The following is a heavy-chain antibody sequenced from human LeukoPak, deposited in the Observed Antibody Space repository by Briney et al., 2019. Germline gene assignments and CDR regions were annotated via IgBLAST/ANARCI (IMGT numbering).Heavy chain of an antibody. CDR3: ARGYDILTGDNYFDY. V-gene: IGHV3-13*01. D-gene: IGHD3-9*01. CDR1: GFTFSSYD. J-gene: IGHJ4*02. CDR2: IGTAGDT. Sequence: GGSLRLSCAASGFTFSSYDMHWVRQATGKGLEWVSAIGTAGDTYYPGSVKGRFTISRESAKNSLYLQMNSLRAGDTAVYYCARGYDILTGDNYFDYWGQGTLVTISS.